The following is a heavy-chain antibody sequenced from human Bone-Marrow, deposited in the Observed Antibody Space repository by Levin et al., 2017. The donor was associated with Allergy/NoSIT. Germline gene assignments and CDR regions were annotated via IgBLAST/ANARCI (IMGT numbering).Heavy chain of an antibody. Sequence: GESLKISCAASGFTFSSYSMNWVRQAPGKGLEWVSSISSSSSYIYYADSVKGRFTISRDNAKNSLYLQMNSLRAEDTAVYYCARAFPWYYYDSSGYYYAPELFDYWGQGTLVTVSS. D-gene: IGHD3-22*01. CDR2: ISSSSSYI. CDR3: ARAFPWYYYDSSGYYYAPELFDY. V-gene: IGHV3-21*01. CDR1: GFTFSSYS. J-gene: IGHJ4*02.